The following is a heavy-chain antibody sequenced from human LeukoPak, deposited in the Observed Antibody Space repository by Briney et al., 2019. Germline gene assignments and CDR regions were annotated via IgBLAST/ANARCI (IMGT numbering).Heavy chain of an antibody. D-gene: IGHD1-1*01. CDR2: IYPGDSDT. J-gene: IGHJ5*02. CDR1: GYRFTNYW. V-gene: IGHV5-51*01. Sequence: GESLDISCHVSGYRFTNYWIVWVRHIPGKGLEWMGIIYPGDSDTKSSPSFQGQVSISADKSISTDYLQWSSLKASDTAMYYCVRYNTGLDLWGQGTVVSVFS. CDR3: VRYNTGLDL.